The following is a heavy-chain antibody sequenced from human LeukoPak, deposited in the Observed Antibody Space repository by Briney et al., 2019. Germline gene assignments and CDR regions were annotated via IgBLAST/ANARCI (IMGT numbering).Heavy chain of an antibody. Sequence: SETLSLTCTVSGGSISSYYWSWIRQPPGKGLEWIGYIYYSGSTNYNPSLKSRVTISVDTSKNQFSLKLSSVTAADTAVYYCARRRYSGSYDTPCFDYWGQGTLVTVSS. V-gene: IGHV4-59*12. CDR3: ARRRYSGSYDTPCFDY. CDR1: GGSISSYY. D-gene: IGHD1-26*01. CDR2: IYYSGST. J-gene: IGHJ4*02.